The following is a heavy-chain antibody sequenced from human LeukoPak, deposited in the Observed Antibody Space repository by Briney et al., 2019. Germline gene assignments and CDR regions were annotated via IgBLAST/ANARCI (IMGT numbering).Heavy chain of an antibody. Sequence: GRSLRLSCAASGFTFSSYGMHWVRQAPGKGLEWVAVMSYDGSNKYYADSVKGRFTISRDNSKNTLYLQMNSLRAEDTAVYYCANTGSGSSQYWGQGTLVTVSS. J-gene: IGHJ4*02. CDR1: GFTFSSYG. CDR2: MSYDGSNK. D-gene: IGHD3-10*01. CDR3: ANTGSGSSQY. V-gene: IGHV3-30*18.